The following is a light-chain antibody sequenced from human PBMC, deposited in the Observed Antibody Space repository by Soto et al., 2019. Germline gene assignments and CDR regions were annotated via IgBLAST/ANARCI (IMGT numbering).Light chain of an antibody. Sequence: QSALTQPASVSGSLGQSITISCTGSSSDVGTYYFVSWYQQHPGKVPKLMIYEGTKRPSGVSDRFSGSKSGNTASMTISGLQAEDEADYFCQSYDRSSLYVFGTGTKVTVL. CDR2: EGT. J-gene: IGLJ1*01. CDR3: QSYDRSSLYV. V-gene: IGLV2-23*01. CDR1: SSDVGTYYF.